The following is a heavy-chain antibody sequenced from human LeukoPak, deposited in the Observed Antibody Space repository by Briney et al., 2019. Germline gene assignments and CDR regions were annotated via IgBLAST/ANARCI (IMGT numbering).Heavy chain of an antibody. V-gene: IGHV3-66*01. CDR2: IYSGGST. D-gene: IGHD4-17*01. Sequence: PGGSLRLSCAASGFTVSSNYMSWVRQAPGKGLEWVSVIYSGGSTYYADSVKGRFTISRDNSKNTLYLQMNSLRAEDTAVYYCTSQRGGDYADAFDIWGQGTMVTVSS. CDR3: TSQRGGDYADAFDI. J-gene: IGHJ3*02. CDR1: GFTVSSNY.